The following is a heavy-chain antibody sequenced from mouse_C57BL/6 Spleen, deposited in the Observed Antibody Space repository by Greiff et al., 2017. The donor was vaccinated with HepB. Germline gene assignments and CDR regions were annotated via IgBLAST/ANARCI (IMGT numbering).Heavy chain of an antibody. CDR2: ISSGGSYT. CDR1: GFTFSSYG. D-gene: IGHD1-1*01. Sequence: DVHLVESGGDLVKPGGSLKLSCAASGFTFSSYGMSWVRQTPDKRLEWVATISSGGSYTYYPDSVKGRFTISRDNAKNTLYLQMSSLKSEDTAMYYCATYGSSYHYYAMDYWGQGTSVTVSS. J-gene: IGHJ4*01. V-gene: IGHV5-6*01. CDR3: ATYGSSYHYYAMDY.